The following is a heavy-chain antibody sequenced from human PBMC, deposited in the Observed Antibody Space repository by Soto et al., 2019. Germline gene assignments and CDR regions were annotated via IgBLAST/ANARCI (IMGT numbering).Heavy chain of an antibody. J-gene: IGHJ3*01. CDR1: GDSIGGSHYF. CDR2: IADSGNI. CDR3: ARHADTPLITTHLAFDV. D-gene: IGHD3-3*01. Sequence: QLQLQESGPGLVKPSETLSLNCLVAGDSIGGSHYFWGWIRQAPGKSLEWIGTIADSGNIYYNPSLKSRLTISADTSKNQFSVNLISVTAADTAMYYCARHADTPLITTHLAFDVWGQGTMVTVSS. V-gene: IGHV4-39*01.